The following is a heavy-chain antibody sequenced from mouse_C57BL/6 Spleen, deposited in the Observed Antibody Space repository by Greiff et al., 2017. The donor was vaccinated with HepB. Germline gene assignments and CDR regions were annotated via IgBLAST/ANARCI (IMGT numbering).Heavy chain of an antibody. Sequence: EVKLVESGPGLVKPSQSLSLTCSVTGYSITSGYYWNWIRQFPGNKLEWMGYISYDGSNNYNPSLKNRISITRDTSKNQFFLKLNSVTTEDTATYYCARDHYYGLHFDYWGQGTTLTVSS. CDR1: GYSITSGYY. J-gene: IGHJ2*01. CDR2: ISYDGSN. CDR3: ARDHYYGLHFDY. V-gene: IGHV3-6*01. D-gene: IGHD1-2*01.